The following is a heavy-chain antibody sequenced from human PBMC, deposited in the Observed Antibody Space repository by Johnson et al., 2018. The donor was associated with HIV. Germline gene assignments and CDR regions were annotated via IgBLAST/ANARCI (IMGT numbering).Heavy chain of an antibody. CDR2: ISGSGDST. J-gene: IGHJ3*02. CDR3: AKDRAVGYSSGWYQAVINAFDI. V-gene: IGHV3-23*04. CDR1: GFTFSSYA. D-gene: IGHD6-19*01. Sequence: VQLVESGGGVVQPGRSLRLSCAASGFTFSSYAMSWVRQAPGKGLEWVSVISGSGDSTYYADSVKGRFTIPRDNSKNTLYLQMNSLRAEDTAVYYCAKDRAVGYSSGWYQAVINAFDIWGQGTMVTVSS.